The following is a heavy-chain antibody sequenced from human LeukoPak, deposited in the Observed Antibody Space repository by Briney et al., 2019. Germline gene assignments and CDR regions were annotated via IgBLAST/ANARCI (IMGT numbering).Heavy chain of an antibody. J-gene: IGHJ3*02. CDR2: INPNSGGT. CDR1: GYTFTGYY. Sequence: GASVKVSCKASGYTFTGYYMHWVRQAPGQGLEWMGWINPNSGGTNYAQKFQGRVTMTRDTSISTAYMELSRLRSDDTAVYYCARSSIAVAGRRGAFDIWGQGTMVTVSS. D-gene: IGHD6-19*01. CDR3: ARSSIAVAGRRGAFDI. V-gene: IGHV1-2*02.